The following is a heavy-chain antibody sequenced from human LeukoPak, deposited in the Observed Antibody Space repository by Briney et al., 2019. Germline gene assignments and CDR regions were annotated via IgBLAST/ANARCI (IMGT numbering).Heavy chain of an antibody. CDR2: IYYSGTT. D-gene: IGHD4/OR15-4a*01. Sequence: SVTLSLTCTVSGGSISHYYWSWIRQPPGKGLEWIGYIYYSGTTNYNPSLKSRVTISVDTSKNQFSLKLNSVTAADTAVYYCAREDPRTKVPEGMDVWGQGTTVTVSS. CDR3: AREDPRTKVPEGMDV. CDR1: GGSISHYY. J-gene: IGHJ6*02. V-gene: IGHV4-59*01.